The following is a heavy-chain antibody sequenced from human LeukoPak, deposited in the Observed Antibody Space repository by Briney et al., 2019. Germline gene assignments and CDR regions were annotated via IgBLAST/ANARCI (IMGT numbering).Heavy chain of an antibody. CDR1: GFTFSSYA. J-gene: IGHJ4*02. Sequence: PGGSLRLSCAASGFTFSSYAISWVRQAPGKGLEWVSALSLSGGSTYYADSVKGRFTISRDNSKNMLYLQMNSLRTEDTAVYYCAKVVVVITPEDIDYWGQGTLVTVSS. CDR3: AKVVVVITPEDIDY. CDR2: LSLSGGST. D-gene: IGHD3-22*01. V-gene: IGHV3-23*01.